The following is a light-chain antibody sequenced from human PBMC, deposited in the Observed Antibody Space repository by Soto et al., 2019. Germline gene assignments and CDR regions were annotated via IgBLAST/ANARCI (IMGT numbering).Light chain of an antibody. J-gene: IGLJ3*02. CDR3: QVWDRSSDQVV. CDR1: NMRGKS. Sequence: SSELTQPPSVSVAPGQTASVTCGGDNMRGKSVHWYQQKPRQAPVLVVYDNSGRPSGIPERFSGSNSGNTATLTISRVEAGDEADYSCQVWDRSSDQVVFGGGTKPTVL. V-gene: IGLV3-21*02. CDR2: DNS.